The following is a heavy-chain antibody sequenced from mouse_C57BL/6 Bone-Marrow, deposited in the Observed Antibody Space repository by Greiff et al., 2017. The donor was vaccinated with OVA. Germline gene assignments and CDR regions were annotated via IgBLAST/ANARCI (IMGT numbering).Heavy chain of an antibody. Sequence: QVQLQQSGAELARPGASVKLSCKASGYTFTSYGISWVKQRTGQGLEWIGEIYPRSGNTYYNEKFKGKATMTADKSSSTAYMELRSLTAEDAAVYYCARSNYPYYYAMDYWGQGTSVTVSS. CDR2: IYPRSGNT. V-gene: IGHV1-81*01. J-gene: IGHJ4*01. D-gene: IGHD2-5*01. CDR3: ARSNYPYYYAMDY. CDR1: GYTFTSYG.